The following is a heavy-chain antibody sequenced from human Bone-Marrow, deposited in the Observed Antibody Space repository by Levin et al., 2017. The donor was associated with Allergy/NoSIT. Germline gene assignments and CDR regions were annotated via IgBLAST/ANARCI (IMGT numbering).Heavy chain of an antibody. J-gene: IGHJ3*02. Sequence: PGGSLRLSCTVSGFTFSLYSMNWVRQAPGKGLEWVSSISSSGTDMYNADSVKGRFTISRDNAKNSLNLQMSSLRAEDTAVYYCARGIIGDVRVAHKEAFDIWGQGSMVTVSS. V-gene: IGHV3-21*01. CDR1: GFTFSLYS. CDR2: ISSSGTDM. CDR3: ARGIIGDVRVAHKEAFDI. D-gene: IGHD2/OR15-2a*01.